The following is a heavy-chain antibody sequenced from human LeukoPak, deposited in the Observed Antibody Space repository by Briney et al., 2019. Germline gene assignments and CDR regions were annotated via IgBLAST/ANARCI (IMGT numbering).Heavy chain of an antibody. V-gene: IGHV3-21*01. CDR3: ARDDIVATTHFDY. Sequence: GGSLRPSRAASGLTFSSYSMNWVRQAPGKGLEWVSSISSSSSYIYYADSVKGRFTISRDNAKNSLYLQMNSLRAEDTAVYYCARDDIVATTHFDYWGQGTLVTVSS. CDR2: ISSSSSYI. J-gene: IGHJ4*02. CDR1: GLTFSSYS. D-gene: IGHD5-12*01.